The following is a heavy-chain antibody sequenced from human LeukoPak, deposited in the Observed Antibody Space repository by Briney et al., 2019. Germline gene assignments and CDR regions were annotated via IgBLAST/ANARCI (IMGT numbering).Heavy chain of an antibody. CDR3: ARRSGSYRYYFDY. V-gene: IGHV4-39*01. Sequence: PSATLSLTSTVSGGSISSSSYYWGWIRQPPGKGLEWIGSIYYSGSTYYNPSLKSRVTISVDTSKNQFSLKLSSVTAADTAVYYCARRSGSYRYYFDYWGQGTLVTVSS. D-gene: IGHD1-26*01. J-gene: IGHJ4*02. CDR1: GGSISSSSYY. CDR2: IYYSGST.